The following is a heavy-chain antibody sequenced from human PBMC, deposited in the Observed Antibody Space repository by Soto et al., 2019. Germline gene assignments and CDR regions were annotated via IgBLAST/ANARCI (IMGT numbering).Heavy chain of an antibody. CDR3: ARGIEYQLLCCAFDI. CDR1: GGTFSNYT. V-gene: IGHV1-69*02. Sequence: QVQLVQSGAEVKKPGSSVKVSCKASGGTFSNYTISWVRQAPGQGLEWMGRIIPILGIANYAQKFQGRVTITADKSTSTAYMELSSLRSEDTAVYYCARGIEYQLLCCAFDIWGQGTMVTVSS. CDR2: IIPILGIA. J-gene: IGHJ3*02. D-gene: IGHD2-2*01.